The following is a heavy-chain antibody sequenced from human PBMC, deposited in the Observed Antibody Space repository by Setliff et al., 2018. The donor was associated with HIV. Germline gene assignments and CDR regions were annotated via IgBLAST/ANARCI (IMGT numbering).Heavy chain of an antibody. D-gene: IGHD7-27*01. CDR1: GFTFSISG. Sequence: GGSLRLSCVASGFTFSISGMNWVRQAPGKGPEWVSSITTDSNYIYHADSVKGRFTTSRDNAKNSLYLQMNSLRVEDTALYYCARDLNWGFDYWGQGTLVTVSS. V-gene: IGHV3-21*01. CDR2: ITTDSNYI. J-gene: IGHJ4*02. CDR3: ARDLNWGFDY.